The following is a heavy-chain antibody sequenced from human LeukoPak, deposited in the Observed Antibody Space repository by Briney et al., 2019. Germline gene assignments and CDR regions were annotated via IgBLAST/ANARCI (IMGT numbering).Heavy chain of an antibody. CDR3: ATYKGIYEALDI. J-gene: IGHJ3*02. V-gene: IGHV3-48*01. CDR2: ISGGSGSTTI. CDR1: GFTFSLNS. D-gene: IGHD3-3*01. Sequence: GESLRLSXVASGFTFSLNSMNWVRQAPGKGLEWISYISGGSGSTTIYYSDSVKGRFTISRDNVKNSLYLQMDSLRAEDTAVYYCATYKGIYEALDIWGQGTMVTVST.